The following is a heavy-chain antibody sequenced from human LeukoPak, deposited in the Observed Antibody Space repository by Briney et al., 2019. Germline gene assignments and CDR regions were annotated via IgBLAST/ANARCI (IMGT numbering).Heavy chain of an antibody. V-gene: IGHV3-23*01. Sequence: GGSLRLSCAASGFTFSSYAMSWVRQAPGKGLEWVSSISGSGTSTYYADSVKGRFTISRDNSKNTLFLQMNSLRAEDTAVYYCTKRPVVVITTPYFAYWGQGTLVTVPS. J-gene: IGHJ4*02. CDR2: ISGSGTST. CDR1: GFTFSSYA. D-gene: IGHD3-22*01. CDR3: TKRPVVVITTPYFAY.